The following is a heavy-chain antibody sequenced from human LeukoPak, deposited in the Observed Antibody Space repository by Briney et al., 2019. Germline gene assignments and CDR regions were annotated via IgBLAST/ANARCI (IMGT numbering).Heavy chain of an antibody. CDR1: GGSINSGAYY. J-gene: IGHJ4*02. CDR3: ARYSTHAVGNNFDY. Sequence: SQTLSLTCTISGGSINSGAYYWSWIRQHPGKGLEWIGYIYYSGSTYYNPSLKSRVIISVDTSKNQFSLKLSSVTAADTAVYYCARYSTHAVGNNFDYWGQGTLVTVSS. V-gene: IGHV4-31*03. D-gene: IGHD4-11*01. CDR2: IYYSGST.